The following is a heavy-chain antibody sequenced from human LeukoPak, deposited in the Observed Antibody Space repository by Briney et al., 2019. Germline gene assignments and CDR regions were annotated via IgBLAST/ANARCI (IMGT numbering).Heavy chain of an antibody. CDR1: GFTFSSYA. V-gene: IGHV3-30-3*01. Sequence: GGSLRLSCAASGFTFSSYAMHWVRQAPGKGLEWVAVISYDGSNKYYADSVKGRFTISRDNSKNTLYLQMNSLRAEDTAVYYCARERYYDFWSGSPRGYYFDYWGQGTLVTVSS. CDR2: ISYDGSNK. CDR3: ARERYYDFWSGSPRGYYFDY. J-gene: IGHJ4*02. D-gene: IGHD3-3*01.